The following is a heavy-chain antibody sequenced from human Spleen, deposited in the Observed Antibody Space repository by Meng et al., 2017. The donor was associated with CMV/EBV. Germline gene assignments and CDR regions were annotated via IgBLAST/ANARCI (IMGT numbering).Heavy chain of an antibody. Sequence: ASVKVSCKASGYTFTGYYMHWVRQAPGQGLEWLGWLNPNSGGTSYAQNFQGRVTMTRDTSIRTAYLELSRLRSEDTAVYYCARDYFTRMGDSSAWYALRYGMDVWGQGTTVTVSS. J-gene: IGHJ6*02. CDR1: GYTFTGYY. CDR2: LNPNSGGT. V-gene: IGHV1-2*02. CDR3: ARDYFTRMGDSSAWYALRYGMDV. D-gene: IGHD6-13*01.